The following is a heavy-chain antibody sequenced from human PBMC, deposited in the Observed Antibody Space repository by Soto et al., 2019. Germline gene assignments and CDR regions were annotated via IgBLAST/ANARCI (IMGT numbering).Heavy chain of an antibody. CDR2: ISYDGFNK. J-gene: IGHJ4*02. Sequence: QVQLVESGGGVVQPGRSLRLSCAASGFTFSSYGMHWVRQAPGKGLEWVAIISYDGFNKYYANSVKGRFTISIDNSKNTLYLQRNSLRAEDTAVYYCAKSIYNRNDVFFDYWGQGTLVTVSS. V-gene: IGHV3-30*18. D-gene: IGHD1-1*01. CDR1: GFTFSSYG. CDR3: AKSIYNRNDVFFDY.